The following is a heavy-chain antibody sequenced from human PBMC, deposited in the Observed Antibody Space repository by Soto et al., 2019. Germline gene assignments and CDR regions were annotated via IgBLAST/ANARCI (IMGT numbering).Heavy chain of an antibody. CDR3: ARGRKYYDFWSGYSHPRYYFNY. CDR2: INHSGRT. D-gene: IGHD3-3*01. Sequence: SVTMPFTCAVDVGIFSGYSWSWVREHPGKGLEWIGEINHSGRTNYNPSLKSRVTISVDTSKSQFSLKLSSVTAADTAVYYCARGRKYYDFWSGYSHPRYYFNYWGQGTLVTVSS. CDR1: VGIFSGYS. V-gene: IGHV4-34*01. J-gene: IGHJ4*02.